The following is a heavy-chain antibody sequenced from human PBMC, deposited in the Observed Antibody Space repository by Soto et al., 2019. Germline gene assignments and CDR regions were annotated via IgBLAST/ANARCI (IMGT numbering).Heavy chain of an antibody. V-gene: IGHV3-48*01. Sequence: GGSLRLSCAASGFTVSSYSMNWVRQAPGKGLEWVSYISSSSSTIYYADSVKGRFTISRDNAKNSLYLQMNSLRAEDTAVYYCARVPGPFDYWGQGTLVTVSS. CDR2: ISSSSSTI. CDR3: ARVPGPFDY. CDR1: GFTVSSYS. J-gene: IGHJ4*02.